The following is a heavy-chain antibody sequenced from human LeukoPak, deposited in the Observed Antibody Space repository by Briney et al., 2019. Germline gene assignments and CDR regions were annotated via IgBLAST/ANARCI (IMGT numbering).Heavy chain of an antibody. Sequence: GASVKVSCKASGYTFTSCGISWVRQAPGQGLEWMGWISAYNGNTNYAQKLQGRVTMTTDTSTSTAYMELRSLRSDDTAVYYCARAGFRVLSGLVEYWGQGTLVTVSS. D-gene: IGHD3-10*01. CDR1: GYTFTSCG. V-gene: IGHV1-18*01. CDR2: ISAYNGNT. CDR3: ARAGFRVLSGLVEY. J-gene: IGHJ4*02.